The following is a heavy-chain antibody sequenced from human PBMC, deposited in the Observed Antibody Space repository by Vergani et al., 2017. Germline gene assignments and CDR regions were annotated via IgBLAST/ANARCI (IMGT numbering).Heavy chain of an antibody. CDR1: GLTSAGYA. V-gene: IGHV3-9*02. Sequence: EVQLEESGGGLVLPGRSLRLSCVASGLTSAGYAMHWVRQAPGKGLEWVSGISWNSNSIGYADSVKGRFTISRDNAKNSLYLQMNSLRPEDTATYYCVKDAGSYENFFDSWGQGTLVTVSS. CDR3: VKDAGSYENFFDS. D-gene: IGHD1-26*01. CDR2: ISWNSNSI. J-gene: IGHJ4*02.